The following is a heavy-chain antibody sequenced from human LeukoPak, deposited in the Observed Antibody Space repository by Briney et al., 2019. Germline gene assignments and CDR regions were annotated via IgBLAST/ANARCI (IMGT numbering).Heavy chain of an antibody. CDR3: AKEAFDSSGSSDY. Sequence: GGSLRLSCAASGFTFSSYSMNWVRQAPGKGLEWVSYIFSSPSTIYYAESVKGRFTISRDNSKNTLYLQMNSLRAEDTAVYYCAKEAFDSSGSSDYWGQGTLVTVSS. D-gene: IGHD3-22*01. V-gene: IGHV3-48*01. CDR2: IFSSPSTI. CDR1: GFTFSSYS. J-gene: IGHJ4*02.